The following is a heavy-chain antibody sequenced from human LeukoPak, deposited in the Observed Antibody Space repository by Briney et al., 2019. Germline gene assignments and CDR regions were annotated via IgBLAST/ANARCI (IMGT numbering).Heavy chain of an antibody. D-gene: IGHD1-7*01. Sequence: PGGSLRLSCAASGFTFSSYSMNWVRQAPGKGLEWVSYISSSSSTIYYADSVKGRFTISRDNAKNSLYLQMNSLRAEDTAVYYCAKDRGNYEGLYDYWGQGTLVTVSS. CDR3: AKDRGNYEGLYDY. V-gene: IGHV3-48*04. CDR1: GFTFSSYS. CDR2: ISSSSSTI. J-gene: IGHJ4*02.